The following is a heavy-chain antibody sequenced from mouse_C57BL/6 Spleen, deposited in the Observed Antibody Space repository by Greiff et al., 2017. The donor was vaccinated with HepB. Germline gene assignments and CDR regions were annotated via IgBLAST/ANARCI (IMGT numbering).Heavy chain of an antibody. Sequence: DVQLVESGGGLVQPKGSLKLSCAASGFSFNTYAMNWVRQAPGKGLEWVARIRSKSNNYATYYADSVKDRFTISRDDSESMLYLQMNNLKTEDTAMYYCVREVVARFDYWGQGTTLTVSS. J-gene: IGHJ2*01. CDR1: GFSFNTYA. CDR3: VREVVARFDY. V-gene: IGHV10-1*01. CDR2: IRSKSNNYAT. D-gene: IGHD1-1*01.